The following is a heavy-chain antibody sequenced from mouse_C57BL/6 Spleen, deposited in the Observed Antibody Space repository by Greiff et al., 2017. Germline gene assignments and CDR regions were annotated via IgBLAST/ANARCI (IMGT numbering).Heavy chain of an antibody. J-gene: IGHJ3*01. D-gene: IGHD2-1*01. CDR3: AREEDYGNYGFAY. V-gene: IGHV5-4*01. Sequence: EVKLMESGGGLVKPGGSLKLSCAASGFTFSSYAMSWVRQTPEKRLEWVATISDGGSYTYYPDNVKGRFTISRDNAKNNLYLQMSHLKSEDTARYYCAREEDYGNYGFAYWGQGTLVTVSA. CDR2: ISDGGSYT. CDR1: GFTFSSYA.